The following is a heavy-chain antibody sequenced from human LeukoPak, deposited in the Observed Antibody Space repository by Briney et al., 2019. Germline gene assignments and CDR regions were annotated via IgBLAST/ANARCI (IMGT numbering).Heavy chain of an antibody. V-gene: IGHV1-18*01. CDR1: VYTFTSYG. Sequence: ASAKVSCKASVYTFTSYGISWVRQAPGQGLEWMGWISAYNGNTNYAQKLQGRVTMTTDTSTSTAYMELRSLRSDDTAVYYCARGATYYYDSSGYYYPRGYFDYWGQGTLVTVSS. CDR3: ARGATYYYDSSGYYYPRGYFDY. J-gene: IGHJ4*02. D-gene: IGHD3-22*01. CDR2: ISAYNGNT.